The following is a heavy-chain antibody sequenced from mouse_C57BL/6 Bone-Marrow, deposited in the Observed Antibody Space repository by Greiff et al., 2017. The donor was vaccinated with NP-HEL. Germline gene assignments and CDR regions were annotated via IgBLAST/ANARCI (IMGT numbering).Heavy chain of an antibody. CDR3: ARGGATTVDYFDY. Sequence: ESGAELVRPGTSVKMSCKASGYTFTNYWIGWAKQRPGHGLEWIGDIYPGGGYTNYNEKFKGKATLTADKSSSTAYMQFSSLTSEDSAIYYCARGGATTVDYFDYWGQGTTLTVSS. D-gene: IGHD1-1*01. CDR2: IYPGGGYT. CDR1: GYTFTNYW. J-gene: IGHJ2*01. V-gene: IGHV1-63*01.